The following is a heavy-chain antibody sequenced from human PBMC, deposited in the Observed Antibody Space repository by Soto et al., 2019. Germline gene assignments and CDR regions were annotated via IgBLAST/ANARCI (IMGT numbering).Heavy chain of an antibody. CDR1: GFTFSSYA. CDR3: ARRGSGSYYAY. D-gene: IGHD1-26*01. Sequence: EVQLLESGGGLVQPGGSLRLSCAASGFTFSSYAMRWVRQAPVKGLEWVSAISGSGDSTYYADSVKGRFTISRDNSKNTRYLQMNSLRAEDTAVYYCARRGSGSYYAYWGEGTLFTVSS. V-gene: IGHV3-23*01. CDR2: ISGSGDST. J-gene: IGHJ4*02.